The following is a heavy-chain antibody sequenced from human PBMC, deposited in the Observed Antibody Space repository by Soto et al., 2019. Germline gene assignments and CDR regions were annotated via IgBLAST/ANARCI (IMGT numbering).Heavy chain of an antibody. Sequence: QLQLQESGPGLVKPSETLSLTCTVSGGSISSSSYYWGWIRQPPGKGLEWIGSIYYSGSTYYNPSLTSRVTISVDTSKNQFSLKLSSVTAADTAVYYCARHSWGVTTVDYWGQGTLVTVSS. CDR2: IYYSGST. CDR3: ARHSWGVTTVDY. CDR1: GGSISSSSYY. D-gene: IGHD4-17*01. J-gene: IGHJ4*02. V-gene: IGHV4-39*01.